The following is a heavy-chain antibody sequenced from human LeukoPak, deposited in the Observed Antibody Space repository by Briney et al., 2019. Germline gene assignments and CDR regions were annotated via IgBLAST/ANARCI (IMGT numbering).Heavy chain of an antibody. CDR1: GFTFSNNW. D-gene: IGHD1-26*01. Sequence: GGSLRLSCAASGFTFSNNWMSWVRQAPGKGLEWVANIKQAGSEKYYVDSVRGRFTISRDDAKNSLYLQMSSLRAEDTAVYYCAREYGGSLDYWGQGTLVTVSS. J-gene: IGHJ4*02. CDR3: AREYGGSLDY. V-gene: IGHV3-7*04. CDR2: IKQAGSEK.